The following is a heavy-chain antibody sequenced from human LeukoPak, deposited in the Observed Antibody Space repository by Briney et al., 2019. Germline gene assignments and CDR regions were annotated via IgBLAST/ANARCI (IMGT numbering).Heavy chain of an antibody. V-gene: IGHV1-18*01. J-gene: IGHJ4*02. CDR1: GYTFTTYG. CDR2: IGPYNGNT. CDR3: ARGHIGVPFDY. D-gene: IGHD3-10*01. Sequence: GASVKVSCKASGYTFTTYGISWVRQAPGQGLEWMGRIGPYNGNTNSAQKVQGRVTMTTDTSTSTAYMELRSLRSDDTAVYYCARGHIGVPFDYWGQGTLVTVSS.